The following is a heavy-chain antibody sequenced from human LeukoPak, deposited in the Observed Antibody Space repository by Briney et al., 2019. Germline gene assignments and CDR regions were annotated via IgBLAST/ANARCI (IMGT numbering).Heavy chain of an antibody. J-gene: IGHJ4*02. CDR1: GYTFTSYG. CDR2: ISAYNGNT. Sequence: ASVKVSCKASGYTFTSYGIRWVRQAPGQGLEWMGWISAYNGNTNYAQKLQGRVTMTTDTPTSTAYMELRSLRSDDTAVYYCARSPPLDIVVVPAAMRVDGDYWGQGTLVTVSS. V-gene: IGHV1-18*01. D-gene: IGHD2-2*01. CDR3: ARSPPLDIVVVPAAMRVDGDY.